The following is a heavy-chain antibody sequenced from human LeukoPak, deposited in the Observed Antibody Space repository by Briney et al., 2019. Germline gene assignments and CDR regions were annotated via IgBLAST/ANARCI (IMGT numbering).Heavy chain of an antibody. J-gene: IGHJ4*02. Sequence: GGSMRLACAADGFTFSSYWMSWVRQAPGNGLEWVANIKQDGSEKYYVDSVKGRFTISRDNAKNSLYLQMNSLRAEDTAVYYCARGRGVDYWGQGTLVTVSS. D-gene: IGHD1-26*01. V-gene: IGHV3-7*01. CDR3: ARGRGVDY. CDR2: IKQDGSEK. CDR1: GFTFSSYW.